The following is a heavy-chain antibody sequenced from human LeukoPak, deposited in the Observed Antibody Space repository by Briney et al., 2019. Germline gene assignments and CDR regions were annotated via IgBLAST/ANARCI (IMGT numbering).Heavy chain of an antibody. Sequence: GGSLRLSCAASGFTFSSNAMTWVRQAPGQGLEWVPSISETSSHTFYADSVKGRFTISRDNTKNTLFLQMNSLRVEDTAMYYCAKDFSSSWQFDPWGQGTLVTVSS. J-gene: IGHJ5*02. D-gene: IGHD6-13*01. CDR3: AKDFSSSWQFDP. CDR1: GFTFSSNA. V-gene: IGHV3-23*01. CDR2: ISETSSHT.